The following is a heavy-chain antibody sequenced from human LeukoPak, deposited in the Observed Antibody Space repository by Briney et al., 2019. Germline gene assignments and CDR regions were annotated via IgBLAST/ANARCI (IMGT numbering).Heavy chain of an antibody. V-gene: IGHV3-30*18. CDR3: AKDMAYSSSSIVGPAYYYYYGMDV. CDR1: GFTFSSYG. D-gene: IGHD6-6*01. Sequence: GRSLRLSCAASGFTFSSYGMHWVRQAPGKGLEWVAVISYDGSNKYYADSVKGRFTISRDNSKNTLYLQMNSLRAEGTAVYYCAKDMAYSSSSIVGPAYYYYYGMDVWGQGTTVTVSS. J-gene: IGHJ6*02. CDR2: ISYDGSNK.